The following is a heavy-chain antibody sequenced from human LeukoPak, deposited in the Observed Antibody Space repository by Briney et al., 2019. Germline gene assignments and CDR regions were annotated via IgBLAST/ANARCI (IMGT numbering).Heavy chain of an antibody. D-gene: IGHD6-19*01. CDR1: GVTVSSNH. CDR3: ASGIAVAGANAY. V-gene: IGHV3-66*01. CDR2: IYSGGGT. Sequence: GGSLRLSCAVSGVTVSSNHMSWVRQAPGKGLEWVSAIYSGGGTYYADSVKGRFTLSRDISKNTLYLQMNSLRAEDTAVYYCASGIAVAGANAYWGQGTLVTVSS. J-gene: IGHJ4*02.